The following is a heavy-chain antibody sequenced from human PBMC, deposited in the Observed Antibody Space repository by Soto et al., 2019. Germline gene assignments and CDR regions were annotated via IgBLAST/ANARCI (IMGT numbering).Heavy chain of an antibody. CDR1: GYTFTRYG. D-gene: IGHD2-2*01. J-gene: IGHJ5*02. Sequence: SVKLSCKASGYTFTRYGISWVRQAPGRGLEWMGWISAYNGNTNYAQKLQGRVTMTTDTSTSTAYMELRSLRSDDTAVYYCARGVVVPAAMDWFDAWGQGTLVTVSS. CDR3: ARGVVVPAAMDWFDA. CDR2: ISAYNGNT. V-gene: IGHV1-18*01.